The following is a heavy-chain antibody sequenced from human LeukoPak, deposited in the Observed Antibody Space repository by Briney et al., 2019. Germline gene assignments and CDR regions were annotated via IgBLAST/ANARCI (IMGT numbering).Heavy chain of an antibody. CDR3: AKRHGDYFDY. Sequence: PGASLRLSFAASGFPFSSYAMSWVRQPPVKGLGCISTISDSFRITDDADSVKGRFTISRDNSKNTLYLQMNTLRAEDTAVYYCAKRHGDYFDYWGQGTLVTVSS. CDR1: GFPFSSYA. V-gene: IGHV3-23*01. J-gene: IGHJ4*02. D-gene: IGHD4-17*01. CDR2: ISDSFRIT.